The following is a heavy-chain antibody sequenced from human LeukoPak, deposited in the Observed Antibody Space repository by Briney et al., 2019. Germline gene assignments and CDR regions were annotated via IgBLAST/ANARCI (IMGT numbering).Heavy chain of an antibody. J-gene: IGHJ4*02. D-gene: IGHD1-26*01. Sequence: GSLRLSCAASGFTFSSYAMSWVRQAPGEGLEWVSAISGSGDSTYYADSVKGRFTISRDNSKNTLSLQMNSLRVEDTAVYYCAKDSVWEPGDYWGQGTLVTVSS. CDR2: ISGSGDST. CDR1: GFTFSSYA. CDR3: AKDSVWEPGDY. V-gene: IGHV3-23*01.